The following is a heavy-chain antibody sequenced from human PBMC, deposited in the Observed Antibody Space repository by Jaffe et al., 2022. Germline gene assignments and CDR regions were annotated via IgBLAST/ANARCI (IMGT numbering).Heavy chain of an antibody. D-gene: IGHD4-17*01. J-gene: IGHJ4*02. V-gene: IGHV3-21*01. CDR1: GFTFSSYS. Sequence: EVQLVESGGGLVKPGGSLRLSCAASGFTFSSYSMNWVRQAPGKGLEWVSSISSSSSYIYYADSVKGRFTISRDNAKNSLYLQMNSLRAEDTAVYYCARDLRSDYGDYVVFSYYFDYWGQGTLVTVSS. CDR2: ISSSSSYI. CDR3: ARDLRSDYGDYVVFSYYFDY.